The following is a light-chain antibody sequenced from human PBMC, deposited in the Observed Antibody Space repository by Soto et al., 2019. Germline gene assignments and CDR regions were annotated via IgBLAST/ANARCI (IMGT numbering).Light chain of an antibody. V-gene: IGLV1-47*01. CDR1: SSNIGSNY. Sequence: QSVLTQPPSASGTPGQRVTISCSGSSSNIGSNYVYWYQQLPGTAPKLLIYRNNQRPSGVPDRFSGSKSGTSASLAISGLRSEDEADYYCAAWDDSLSGLYCFGTGTKLTVL. CDR3: AAWDDSLSGLYC. J-gene: IGLJ1*01. CDR2: RNN.